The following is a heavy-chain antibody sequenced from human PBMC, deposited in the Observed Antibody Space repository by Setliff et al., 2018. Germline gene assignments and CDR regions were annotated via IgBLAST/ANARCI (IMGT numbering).Heavy chain of an antibody. J-gene: IGHJ5*02. V-gene: IGHV4-39*01. D-gene: IGHD3-10*01. CDR2: LSYNGNA. Sequence: KTSETLSLTCTVSGGSISSSSHYWGWLRQPPGKGLEWIGTLSYNGNAYCTPSLKSRVTISIDTSKNQFSLKLSSVTAADTAVYYCARVLVLGYNWFDPWGQGTLVTVSS. CDR1: GGSISSSSHY. CDR3: ARVLVLGYNWFDP.